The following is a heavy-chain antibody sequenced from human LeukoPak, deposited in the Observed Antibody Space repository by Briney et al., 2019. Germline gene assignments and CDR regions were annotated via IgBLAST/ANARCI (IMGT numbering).Heavy chain of an antibody. D-gene: IGHD2-21*02. CDR2: IKEDGNEK. Sequence: PGGSLRLSCAASGFTFSRYWLSWVRQAPGKGLEWVANIKEDGNEKFYVDSVKGRFTISRDNAKNSMYLQMNSLRAEDTAVYYCASHGLAELQLLSWFDYWGQGSLVTVSS. CDR3: ASHGLAELQLLSWFDY. V-gene: IGHV3-7*01. J-gene: IGHJ5*01. CDR1: GFTFSRYW.